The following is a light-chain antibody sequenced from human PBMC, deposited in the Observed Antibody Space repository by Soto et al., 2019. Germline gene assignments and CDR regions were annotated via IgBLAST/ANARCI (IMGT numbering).Light chain of an antibody. CDR3: QQYNNCPLYT. V-gene: IGKV3-15*01. J-gene: IGKJ2*01. Sequence: EILMTQSPATLSVSPGDRSTLAGRASQSVSRNLAWYQQKPGQAPRHLSYGASTRATGIPARFSGSGSGTEFTLTISSLQSEDFAVYYCQQYNNCPLYTFGQGTKLEIK. CDR2: GAS. CDR1: QSVSRN.